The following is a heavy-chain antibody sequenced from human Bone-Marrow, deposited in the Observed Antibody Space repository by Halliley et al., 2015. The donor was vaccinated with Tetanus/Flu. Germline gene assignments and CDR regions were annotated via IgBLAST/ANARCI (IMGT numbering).Heavy chain of an antibody. CDR2: ITSGGDVI. Sequence: SLRLSCAASGFTFSDSAMNWVRQAPGKGLEWLSYITSGGDVIYYADSVEGRFTVSRDNAKKSLYLQMNSLGAEDTAIYFCARVAAATITPYFDSWGQGTLVTVSS. D-gene: IGHD6-25*01. J-gene: IGHJ4*02. V-gene: IGHV3-48*03. CDR1: GFTFSDSA. CDR3: ARVAAATITPYFDS.